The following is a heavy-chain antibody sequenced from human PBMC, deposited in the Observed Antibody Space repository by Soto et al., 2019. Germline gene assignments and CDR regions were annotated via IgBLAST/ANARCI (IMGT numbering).Heavy chain of an antibody. D-gene: IGHD5-12*01. CDR2: IIPIFGTA. CDR3: ARSDSGYGDFDY. Sequence: SVKVSCKASGGTFSSYAISWVRQAPGQGLEWMGGIIPIFGTANYAQKFQGRVTITADESTSTAYMELSSLRSEDTAVYYCARSDSGYGDFDYWGQGTLVTVSS. V-gene: IGHV1-69*13. J-gene: IGHJ4*02. CDR1: GGTFSSYA.